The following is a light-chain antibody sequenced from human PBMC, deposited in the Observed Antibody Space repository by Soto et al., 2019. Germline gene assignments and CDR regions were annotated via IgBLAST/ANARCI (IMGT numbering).Light chain of an antibody. CDR1: QSISSY. V-gene: IGKV1-39*01. Sequence: DIQMTQSPSSLSASVGDRVTITCRASQSISSYLNWYQQKPGKAPKLQIYAASSLQSGVPSRFSGSGSGTDVTLTISSLQPEDFATYDGQQSYSTPYTFGQGTKLEIK. CDR2: AAS. CDR3: QQSYSTPYT. J-gene: IGKJ2*01.